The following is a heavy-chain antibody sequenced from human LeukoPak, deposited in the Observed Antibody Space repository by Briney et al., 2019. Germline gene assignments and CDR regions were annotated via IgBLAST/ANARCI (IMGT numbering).Heavy chain of an antibody. CDR1: GFTFGDYA. V-gene: IGHV3-49*03. CDR3: TRVGMVVAATNNYYYYGMTS. J-gene: IGHJ6*02. Sequence: PGGSLRLSCTASGFTFGDYAMSWFRQAPGKGLEWVGFIRSKAYGGTTEYAASVKGRFTISRDDSKSIAYLQMNSLKTEDTAVYYCTRVGMVVAATNNYYYYGMTSGAKGPRSPSP. CDR2: IRSKAYGGTT. D-gene: IGHD2-15*01.